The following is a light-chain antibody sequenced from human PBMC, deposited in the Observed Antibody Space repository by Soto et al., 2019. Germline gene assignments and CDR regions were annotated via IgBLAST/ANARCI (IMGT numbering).Light chain of an antibody. CDR1: QSINGY. V-gene: IGKV3-11*01. Sequence: EIVLTQSPATLSLSPGERATLSCRASQSINGYLAWYQHKPGQAPRLLIDDASNRATGIPARFSGSGSGTDFTLTISSLEPEDFAVYYCQQRSNWPPWTFGQGTKV. CDR3: QQRSNWPPWT. CDR2: DAS. J-gene: IGKJ1*01.